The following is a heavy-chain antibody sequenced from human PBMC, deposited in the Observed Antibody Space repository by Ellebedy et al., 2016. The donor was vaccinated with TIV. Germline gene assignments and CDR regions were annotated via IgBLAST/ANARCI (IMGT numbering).Heavy chain of an antibody. Sequence: SETLSLTXAVSGGSISSGGYSWSWIRQPPGKGLEWIGYIYHSGSTYYNPSLKSRVTISVDTSKNQFSLKLSSVTAADTAVYYCARGRIRIAVAGTGWFDPWGQGTLVTVSS. CDR3: ARGRIRIAVAGTGWFDP. CDR1: GGSISSGGYS. CDR2: IYHSGST. D-gene: IGHD6-19*01. J-gene: IGHJ5*02. V-gene: IGHV4-30-2*01.